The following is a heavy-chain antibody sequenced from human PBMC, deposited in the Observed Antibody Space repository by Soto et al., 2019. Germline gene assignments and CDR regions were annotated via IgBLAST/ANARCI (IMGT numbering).Heavy chain of an antibody. V-gene: IGHV4-59*01. Sequence: SETLSLTCTVSGGSISSYYWSWIRQPPGKGLEWIGYIYYSGSTNYNPSLKSRVTISVDTSKNQFSLKLSSVTAADTAVYYCAGGSWESPSFDYWGEGTLTTV. CDR2: IYYSGST. J-gene: IGHJ4*02. CDR3: AGGSWESPSFDY. D-gene: IGHD1-26*01. CDR1: GGSISSYY.